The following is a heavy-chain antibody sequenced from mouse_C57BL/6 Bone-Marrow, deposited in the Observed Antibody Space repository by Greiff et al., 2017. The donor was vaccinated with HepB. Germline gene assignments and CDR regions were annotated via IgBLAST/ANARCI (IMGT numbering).Heavy chain of an antibody. J-gene: IGHJ4*01. CDR2: IDPETGGT. D-gene: IGHD1-1*01. V-gene: IGHV1-15*01. Sequence: QVQLQQSGAELVRPGASVTLSCKASGYTFTDYEMHWVKQTTVHGLEWIGAIDPETGGTAYNQKFKGKAILTADKSSSTAYMELRSLTSEDSAVYYCTNYYYGSSLYYAMDYWGEGTAVTVSS. CDR3: TNYYYGSSLYYAMDY. CDR1: GYTFTDYE.